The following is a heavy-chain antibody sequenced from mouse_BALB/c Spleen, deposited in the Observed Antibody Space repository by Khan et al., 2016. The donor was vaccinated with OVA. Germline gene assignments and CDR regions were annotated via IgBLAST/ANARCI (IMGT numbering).Heavy chain of an antibody. CDR3: ARNYDYDEGLAY. V-gene: IGHV2-2*02. J-gene: IGHJ3*01. Sequence: QMQLEESGPGLVQPSQSLSITCTVSGFSLTTYGVHWVRQYPGKGLEWRGVIWSGGSTAYNAAFISRLSISKDNSKSQVFFKMNSLQATDAAIYYGARNYDYDEGLAYWGQGTLVTVSA. D-gene: IGHD2-4*01. CDR2: IWSGGST. CDR1: GFSLTTYG.